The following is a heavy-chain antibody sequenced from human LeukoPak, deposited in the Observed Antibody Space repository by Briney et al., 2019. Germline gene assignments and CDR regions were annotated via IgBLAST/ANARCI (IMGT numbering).Heavy chain of an antibody. V-gene: IGHV3-7*01. CDR3: ARDWYGDSPLDY. Sequence: GGSLRLSCAASAFTFSDYWMTWVRQAPGKGLERVANIKEDGSETYYVDSVKGRFTISRDNAKNSLYLQMNSLRAEDTAVYYCARDWYGDSPLDYWGQGTLVTVSS. CDR2: IKEDGSET. D-gene: IGHD4-17*01. CDR1: AFTFSDYW. J-gene: IGHJ4*02.